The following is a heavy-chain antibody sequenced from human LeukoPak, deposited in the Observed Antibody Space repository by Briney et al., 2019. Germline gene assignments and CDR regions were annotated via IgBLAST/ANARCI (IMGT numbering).Heavy chain of an antibody. J-gene: IGHJ4*02. CDR2: IYYSGST. CDR3: ARAGGYLGIDY. Sequence: PSQTLSLTCTVSGGSISSGGYYWSWIRQHPGKGLEWIGYIYYSGSTYYNPSLKSRVTISVDTSKNQFSLKLSSVTAADTAVYYCARAGGYLGIDYWGQGTLVTVSS. CDR1: GGSISSGGYY. D-gene: IGHD6-25*01. V-gene: IGHV4-31*03.